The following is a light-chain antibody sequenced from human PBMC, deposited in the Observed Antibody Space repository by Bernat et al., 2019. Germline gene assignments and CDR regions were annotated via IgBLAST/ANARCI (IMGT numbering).Light chain of an antibody. V-gene: IGLV2-14*03. CDR2: DVS. J-gene: IGLJ1*01. CDR1: SSDVGGFNY. Sequence: QSALTQPASVSGYPGQSITISCTGTSSDVGGFNYVSWYQQHPGKAPQLMISDVSNRPSGVSNRFSGTKSGNPASLTISGLQAEDEADYYCYSWTTNYVYVFGTGTKVTVL. CDR3: YSWTTNYVYV.